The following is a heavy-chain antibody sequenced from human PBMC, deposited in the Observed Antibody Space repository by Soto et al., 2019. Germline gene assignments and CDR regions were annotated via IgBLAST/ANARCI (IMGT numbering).Heavy chain of an antibody. D-gene: IGHD1-26*01. CDR3: ARAGGTKDFDY. V-gene: IGHV1-46*04. CDR2: INPSDGST. J-gene: IGHJ4*02. CDR1: GYTFTSYY. Sequence: QVQLVQSGAEVKKPGASVKVSCKASGYTFTSYYMHWVRQAPGQGLEWMGIINPSDGSTSYAQKLQGRVTMTSGTSTSTVYMELSSLRSEDTAVYYCARAGGTKDFDYWGQGTLVTVSS.